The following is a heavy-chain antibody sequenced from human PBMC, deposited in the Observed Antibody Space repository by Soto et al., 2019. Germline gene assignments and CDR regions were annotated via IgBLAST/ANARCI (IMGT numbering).Heavy chain of an antibody. CDR2: IRTYNGNT. CDR1: GGTFSSYA. J-gene: IGHJ6*02. CDR3: ARDGYDGTFYGMDV. V-gene: IGHV1-18*01. Sequence: ASVKVSCKASGGTFSSYAISWVRQAPGQGLEWMGWIRTYNGNTNYAQKLQGRVTMTTDTSTSTAYMELRSLRSDDTAVYYCARDGYDGTFYGMDVWGQGTTVTVSS. D-gene: IGHD3-22*01.